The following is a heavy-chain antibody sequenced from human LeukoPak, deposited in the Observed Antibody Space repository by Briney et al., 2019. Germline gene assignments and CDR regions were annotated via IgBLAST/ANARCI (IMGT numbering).Heavy chain of an antibody. V-gene: IGHV4-59*08. D-gene: IGHD3-22*01. CDR2: IFYSGNT. CDR1: GGSINNYY. CDR3: ARHDRDSSGYYRFDY. Sequence: SESLSLTCTVSGGSINNYYWSWIRQPPGKGLDWIGYIFYSGNTNYNPSLKSRVTISGDTSKNQFSLKLSSVTAADTAVYYCARHDRDSSGYYRFDYWGQGTLLTVSS. J-gene: IGHJ4*02.